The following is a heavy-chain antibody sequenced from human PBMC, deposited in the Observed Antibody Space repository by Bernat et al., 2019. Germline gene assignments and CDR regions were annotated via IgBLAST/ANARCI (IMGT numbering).Heavy chain of an antibody. Sequence: QLQLQESGPGLVKPSETLSLTCTVSGGSISSSSYYWGWIRQPPGKGLEWIGSIYYIGSTYYNPSLKSRVTISVDTSKNQFSLKLSSVTAADTAVYYCASGFYDILTGYYNPNNYFDYWGQGTLVTVSS. D-gene: IGHD3-9*01. J-gene: IGHJ4*02. V-gene: IGHV4-39*01. CDR3: ASGFYDILTGYYNPNNYFDY. CDR1: GGSISSSSYY. CDR2: IYYIGST.